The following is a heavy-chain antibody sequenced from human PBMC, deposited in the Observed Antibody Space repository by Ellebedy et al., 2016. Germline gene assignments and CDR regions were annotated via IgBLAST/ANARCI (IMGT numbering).Heavy chain of an antibody. Sequence: GESLKISCAASGFTFSSYSMNWVRQAPGKGLECVSSIGSSSSYIYYADSVKGRFTLSRDNAKNSLYLQMNSLRAEDTAVYYCARVVRYYYGMDVWGQGTTVTVSS. CDR3: ARVVRYYYGMDV. D-gene: IGHD1-26*01. CDR1: GFTFSSYS. CDR2: IGSSSSYI. V-gene: IGHV3-21*01. J-gene: IGHJ6*02.